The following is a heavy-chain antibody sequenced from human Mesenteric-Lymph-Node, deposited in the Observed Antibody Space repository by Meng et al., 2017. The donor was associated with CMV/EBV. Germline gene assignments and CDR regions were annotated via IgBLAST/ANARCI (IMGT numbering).Heavy chain of an antibody. CDR1: GFTFSSYS. CDR2: ISSSSSYI. V-gene: IGHV3-21*01. Sequence: GESLKISCAASGFTFSSYSMNWVRQAPGKGLEWVSSISSSSSYIYYADSVKGRFTISRDNAKNSLYLQMNSLRAEDTAVYYCARVAYSGSYFSPNWFDPWGQGTLVTVSS. CDR3: ARVAYSGSYFSPNWFDP. D-gene: IGHD1-26*01. J-gene: IGHJ5*02.